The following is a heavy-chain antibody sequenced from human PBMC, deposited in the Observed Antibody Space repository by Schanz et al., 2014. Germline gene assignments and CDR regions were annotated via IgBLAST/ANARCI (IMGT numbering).Heavy chain of an antibody. V-gene: IGHV4-59*08. Sequence: QVQLQESGPGLVKPSETLSLTCSVSGGDIGNYYWSWIRQPPGKGLEWIGYIHQSGGTNYNPSLKSRVTILVDTSKNQFSRRLTSRTAADTAVYYCAKFLYDDPSWGQGTLVTVSS. CDR2: IHQSGGT. J-gene: IGHJ5*02. CDR3: AKFLYDDPS. CDR1: GGDIGNYY. D-gene: IGHD3-3*01.